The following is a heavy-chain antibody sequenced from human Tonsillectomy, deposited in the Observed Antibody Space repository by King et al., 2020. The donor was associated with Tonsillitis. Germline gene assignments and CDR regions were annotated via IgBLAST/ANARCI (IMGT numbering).Heavy chain of an antibody. V-gene: IGHV3-7*03. CDR3: VTDTNPYDGSTYYDAFEI. CDR2: IKKDGSVK. CDR1: GFTFSNYW. Sequence: VQLVESGGGLVKPGGSLRLSGSAPGFTFSNYWMSWVRQAPGKGLEGVANIKKDGSVKHYVDSVKGRFTISRDNAKSSLYLQMDSLGADDTAVYFCVTDTNPYDGSTYYDAFEIWGQGTMVTVSS. J-gene: IGHJ3*02. D-gene: IGHD3-22*01.